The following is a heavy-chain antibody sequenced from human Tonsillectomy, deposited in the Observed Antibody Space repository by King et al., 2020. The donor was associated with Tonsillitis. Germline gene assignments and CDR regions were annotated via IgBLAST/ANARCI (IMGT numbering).Heavy chain of an antibody. D-gene: IGHD4-17*01. CDR2: IYWNDDK. CDR3: AHRSGADYGDYWGVGAFDI. CDR1: GFSLSTSGVG. Sequence: TLKESGPTLVKPTQTLTLTCTFSGFSLSTSGVGVGWIRQPPGKALEWLALIYWNDDKRYSPSLKSRLTITKDTSKNEAVLTMTNMDPVDTATYYCAHRSGADYGDYWGVGAFDIWGHGKMVTVSS. V-gene: IGHV2-5*01. J-gene: IGHJ3*02.